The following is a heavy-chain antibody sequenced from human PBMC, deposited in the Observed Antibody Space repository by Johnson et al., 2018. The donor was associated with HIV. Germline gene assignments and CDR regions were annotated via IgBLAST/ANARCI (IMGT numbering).Heavy chain of an antibody. V-gene: IGHV3-20*04. CDR1: GFTFDEYG. D-gene: IGHD1-26*01. J-gene: IGHJ3*02. CDR2: INWTGDNT. Sequence: VQLVESGGGLVQPGGSLRLSCAASGFTFDEYGLSWVRQVPGKGLEWVSGINWTGDNTGYAHSVKGRFTISRDNAKSSLYLQMNGLRAEDTALYYCGYISGTYPNAFDIWGQGTMVTVSS. CDR3: GYISGTYPNAFDI.